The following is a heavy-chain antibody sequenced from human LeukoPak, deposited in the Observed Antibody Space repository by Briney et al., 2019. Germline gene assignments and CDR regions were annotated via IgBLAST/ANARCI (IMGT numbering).Heavy chain of an antibody. D-gene: IGHD1-1*01. V-gene: IGHV3-23*01. CDR3: AKDGGVRYNWNDDYYYYYGMDV. J-gene: IGHJ6*02. CDR1: GFTFSSYA. CDR2: ISGSGGST. Sequence: GGSLRLSCAASGFTFSSYAMSWVRQAPGKGLEWVSAISGSGGSTYYADSVKGRFTISRDNPKNTLYLQMNSLRAEDTAVYYCAKDGGVRYNWNDDYYYYYGMDVWGQGTTVTVSS.